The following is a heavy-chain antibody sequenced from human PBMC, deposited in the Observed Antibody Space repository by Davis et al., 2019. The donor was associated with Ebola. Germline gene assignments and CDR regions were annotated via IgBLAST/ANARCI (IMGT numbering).Heavy chain of an antibody. D-gene: IGHD3-22*01. CDR2: INPNSGAT. J-gene: IGHJ6*02. CDR1: GYTFTAYY. CDR3: ARGGITMTVVPRDYYYGLDV. Sequence: ASVKVSCKASGYTFTAYYLQWVRQAPGQGLEWMGRINPNSGATNFAQKFQGRVTMTWDTSTSTAYMELRRLRSDDTAVYYCARGGITMTVVPRDYYYGLDVWGQGTTVTVSS. V-gene: IGHV1-2*06.